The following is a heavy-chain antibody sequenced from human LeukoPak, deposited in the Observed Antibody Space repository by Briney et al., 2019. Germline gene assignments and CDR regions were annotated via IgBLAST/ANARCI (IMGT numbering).Heavy chain of an antibody. J-gene: IGHJ4*02. CDR2: ISGSGGST. V-gene: IGHV3-23*01. Sequence: GGTLRLSCAASGFTFSSYGMSWVRQAPGKGLEWVSAISGSGGSTYYADSVKGRFTISRDNSKNTLYLQMNSLRAEDTAVYYCAKEYYYDSSGYSDNYFDYWGQGTLVTVSS. CDR1: GFTFSSYG. CDR3: AKEYYYDSSGYSDNYFDY. D-gene: IGHD3-22*01.